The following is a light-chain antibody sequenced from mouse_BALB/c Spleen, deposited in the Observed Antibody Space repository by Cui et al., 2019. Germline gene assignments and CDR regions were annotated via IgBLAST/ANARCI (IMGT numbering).Light chain of an antibody. CDR2: WAS. CDR1: QDVGTA. J-gene: IGKJ5*01. V-gene: IGKV6-23*01. CDR3: QQYSSYPLT. Sequence: DFVVIPPHNFLLTTVGDRVSITCKASQDVGTAVAWYQQKPGQSPKLLIYWASTRHTGVPDRFTGSGSGTDFTLTISNVQSEDLADYFCQQYSSYPLTFGAGTKLELK.